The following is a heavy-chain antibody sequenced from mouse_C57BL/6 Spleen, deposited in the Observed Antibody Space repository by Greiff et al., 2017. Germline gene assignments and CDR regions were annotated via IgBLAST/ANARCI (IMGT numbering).Heavy chain of an antibody. D-gene: IGHD1-1*01. Sequence: EVMLVESGGDLVKPGGSLKLSCAASGFTFSSYGMSWVRQTPDKRLEWVATISSGGSYTYYPDSVKGRFTISRDNAKNTLYLQMSSLKSEDTAMYYCARPPTVVATDYAMDYWGQGTSVTVSS. J-gene: IGHJ4*01. CDR1: GFTFSSYG. CDR3: ARPPTVVATDYAMDY. CDR2: ISSGGSYT. V-gene: IGHV5-6*01.